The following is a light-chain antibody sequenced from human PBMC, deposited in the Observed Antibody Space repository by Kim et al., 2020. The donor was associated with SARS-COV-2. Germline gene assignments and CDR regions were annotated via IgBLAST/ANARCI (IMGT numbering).Light chain of an antibody. CDR3: QQYGSAPRT. CDR1: QSVSSTY. Sequence: LSPGQRATPSCRASQSVSSTYFTGYQQKPGQAPRLLIYGASNRATGIPDRFSGSGSGTDFTLTISRLEPEDFVVYYCQQYGSAPRTFGQGTKLEI. V-gene: IGKV3-20*01. CDR2: GAS. J-gene: IGKJ2*01.